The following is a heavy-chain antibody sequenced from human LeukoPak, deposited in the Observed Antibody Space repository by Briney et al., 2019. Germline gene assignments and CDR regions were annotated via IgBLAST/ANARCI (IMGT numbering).Heavy chain of an antibody. CDR1: GFTFSNYG. D-gene: IGHD6-13*01. CDR2: IRYEGSSK. V-gene: IGHV3-30*02. Sequence: GGSLRLSCAASGFTFSNYGMHWVRQAPDKGLEWVAFIRYEGSSKYYADSVKGRFTISRDNSKNTLYLQMNSLRAEDTAVYYCAKAYSSSWYMPSYWGQGTLVTVSS. J-gene: IGHJ4*02. CDR3: AKAYSSSWYMPSY.